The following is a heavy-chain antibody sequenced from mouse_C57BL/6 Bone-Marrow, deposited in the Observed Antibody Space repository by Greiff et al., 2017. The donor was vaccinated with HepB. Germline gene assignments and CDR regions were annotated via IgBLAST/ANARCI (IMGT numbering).Heavy chain of an antibody. V-gene: IGHV5-4*01. CDR2: ISDGGSYT. Sequence: EVQGVESGGGLVKPGGSLKLSCAASGFTFSSYAMSWVRQTPEKRLEWVATISDGGSYTYYPDNVKGRFTISRDNAKNNLYLQMSHLKSEDTAMYYCASYYYGSGSAWFAYWGQGTLVTVSA. J-gene: IGHJ3*01. D-gene: IGHD1-1*01. CDR1: GFTFSSYA. CDR3: ASYYYGSGSAWFAY.